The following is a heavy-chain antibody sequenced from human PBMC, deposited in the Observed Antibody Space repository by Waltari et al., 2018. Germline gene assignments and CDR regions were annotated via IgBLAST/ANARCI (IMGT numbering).Heavy chain of an antibody. CDR3: ARETAAMAPNNFDY. V-gene: IGHV1-2*06. CDR2: INPNSGGT. J-gene: IGHJ4*02. CDR1: VYTFTGYY. D-gene: IGHD5-18*01. Sequence: QVQLVQSGAEVKKPGASVKVSCKSSVYTFTGYYMHWVRQAHGQGLEWMGRINPNSGGTNYAQKFQGRVTMTRDTSISTAYMELSRLRSDDTAVYYCARETAAMAPNNFDYWGQGTLVTVSS.